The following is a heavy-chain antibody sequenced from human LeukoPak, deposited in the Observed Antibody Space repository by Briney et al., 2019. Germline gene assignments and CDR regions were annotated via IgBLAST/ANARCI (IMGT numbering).Heavy chain of an antibody. CDR2: IIPIFGTA. Sequence: GSSVKVSCKASGGTFSSYAISWVRQAPGQGLEWMGGIIPIFGTANYAQKLQGRVTMTTDTSTSTAYMELRSLRSDDTAVYYCASSVGPAATGFHYYMDAWGKGTTVTVSS. D-gene: IGHD2-2*01. V-gene: IGHV1-69*05. J-gene: IGHJ6*03. CDR3: ASSVGPAATGFHYYMDA. CDR1: GGTFSSYA.